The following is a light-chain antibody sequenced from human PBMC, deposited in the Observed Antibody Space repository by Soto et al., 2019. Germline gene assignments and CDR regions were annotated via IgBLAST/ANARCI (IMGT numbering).Light chain of an antibody. CDR3: RQYDNWPWT. CDR2: GAS. J-gene: IGKJ1*01. CDR1: QSIGDT. V-gene: IGKV3-15*01. Sequence: EIVMTQSPATLSVSPGGRATLSCRASQSIGDTLAWYQQKPGQAPRLLSYGASSRVTGFPARFSGSGSGTDFTLTISRLQSDDFAVYYCRQYDNWPWTFGQGTKVESK.